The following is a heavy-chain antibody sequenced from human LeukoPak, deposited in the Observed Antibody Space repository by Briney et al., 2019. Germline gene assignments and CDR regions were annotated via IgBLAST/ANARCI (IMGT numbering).Heavy chain of an antibody. Sequence: SETLSLTCAVYGGSFSGYYWGWIRQPPGKGLEWIGEINHSGTTNYNPSLKSRVTISVEPSKNQFSLKLSSATAADTAVYYCARGSTPLYSSGWYYYMDVWGKGTTVTVSS. D-gene: IGHD6-19*01. CDR2: INHSGTT. CDR1: GGSFSGYY. J-gene: IGHJ6*03. CDR3: ARGSTPLYSSGWYYYMDV. V-gene: IGHV4-34*01.